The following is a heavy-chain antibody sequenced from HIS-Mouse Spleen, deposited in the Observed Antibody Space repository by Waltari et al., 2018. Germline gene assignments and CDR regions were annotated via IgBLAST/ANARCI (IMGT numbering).Heavy chain of an antibody. CDR2: IYYSGST. CDR1: GCSISSSSYY. V-gene: IGHV4-39*07. Sequence: QLQLQESGPGLVKPSETLSLTCTVSGCSISSSSYYWRWIRQPPGKGREWIGGIYYSGSTFYNPSLTSRVTISGDTSKNQFSLKLSSVTAADTAVYYCAREIPYSSSWYDWYFDLWGRGTLVTVSS. J-gene: IGHJ2*01. D-gene: IGHD6-13*01. CDR3: AREIPYSSSWYDWYFDL.